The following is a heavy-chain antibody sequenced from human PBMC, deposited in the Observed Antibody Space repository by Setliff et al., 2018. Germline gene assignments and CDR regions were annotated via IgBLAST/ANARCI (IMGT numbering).Heavy chain of an antibody. D-gene: IGHD4-4*01. CDR1: GGTFSTYA. CDR2: INAGNGDT. J-gene: IGHJ6*03. CDR3: ARGRPTANPYYYYYMDV. Sequence: GASVKVSCKASGGTFSTYAISWVRQAPGQGLEWMGGINAGNGDTKYSQDFQGRVTITRDTSASTAYMDLSSLRSDDMAVYYCARGRPTANPYYYYYMDVWGKGTTVTVSS. V-gene: IGHV1-3*03.